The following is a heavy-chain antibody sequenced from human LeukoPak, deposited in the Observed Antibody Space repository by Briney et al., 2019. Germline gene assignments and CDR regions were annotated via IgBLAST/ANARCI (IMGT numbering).Heavy chain of an antibody. D-gene: IGHD3-10*01. V-gene: IGHV1-69*06. CDR1: LGTLCTYA. CDR3: ARWEDYCGSGSHYY. Sequence: VSRKASLGTLCTYAVSTVRQAPGPGVRWGGGIIPIFDTINYAQKSQGRVTITADKSTSTACMELSSRRSDDTAVYYCARWEDYCGSGSHYYWGQGTLVTVSS. J-gene: IGHJ4*02. CDR2: IIPIFDTI.